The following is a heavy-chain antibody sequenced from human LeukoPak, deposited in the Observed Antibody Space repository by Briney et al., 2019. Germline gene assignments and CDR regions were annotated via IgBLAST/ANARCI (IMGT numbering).Heavy chain of an antibody. J-gene: IGHJ4*02. CDR2: ISSSSSYI. CDR3: ARGNSLPFDY. V-gene: IGHV3-21*01. D-gene: IGHD4-23*01. CDR1: GFIFSSYG. Sequence: TGGSLRLSCVAPGFIFSSYGMHWVRQAPGKGLEWVSSISSSSSYIYYADSVKGRFTISRDNAKNSLYLQMNSLRAEDMAVYYCARGNSLPFDYWGQGTLVTVSS.